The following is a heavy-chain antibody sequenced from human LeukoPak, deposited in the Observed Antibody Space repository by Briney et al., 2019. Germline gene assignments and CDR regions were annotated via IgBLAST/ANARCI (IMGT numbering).Heavy chain of an antibody. CDR1: GGSISSGDYY. Sequence: PSETLSLTCTVSGGSISSGDYYWSWIRQPPGKGLEWIGYIYYSGSTYYNPSLKSRITISADTSKNQFSLKLSSVTAADTAVYYCARDRLGGRAFDIWGQGTMVTVSS. D-gene: IGHD3-16*01. J-gene: IGHJ3*02. CDR2: IYYSGST. V-gene: IGHV4-30-4*01. CDR3: ARDRLGGRAFDI.